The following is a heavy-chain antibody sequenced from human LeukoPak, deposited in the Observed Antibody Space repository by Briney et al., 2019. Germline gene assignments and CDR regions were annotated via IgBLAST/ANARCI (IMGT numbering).Heavy chain of an antibody. V-gene: IGHV1-2*02. D-gene: IGHD3-10*01. CDR2: INPNSGGT. Sequence: GASVKVSCKASGYTITGYYMHWVRQAPGQGPEWMGWINPNSGGTNYAQKFQGRVTMTRDTSISTAYMELSRLRSDDTAVYYCARPNGSGSYAHWGQGTLVTVSS. CDR1: GYTITGYY. CDR3: ARPNGSGSYAH. J-gene: IGHJ4*02.